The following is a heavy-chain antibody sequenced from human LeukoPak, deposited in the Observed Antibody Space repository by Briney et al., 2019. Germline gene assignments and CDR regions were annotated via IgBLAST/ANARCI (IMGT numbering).Heavy chain of an antibody. CDR1: GGTFSSYA. D-gene: IGHD2-15*01. CDR2: IIPIFGTA. V-gene: IGHV1-69*13. Sequence: ASVKVSCKASGGTFSSYAISWVRQAPGQELEWMGGIIPIFGTANYAQKFQGRVTITADQSTSTAYMELSSLRSEDTAVYYCAREHCSGGSCSHGDWGQGTLVTVSS. J-gene: IGHJ4*02. CDR3: AREHCSGGSCSHGD.